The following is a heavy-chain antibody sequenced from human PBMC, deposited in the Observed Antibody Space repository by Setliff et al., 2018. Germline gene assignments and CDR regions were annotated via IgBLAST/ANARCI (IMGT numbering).Heavy chain of an antibody. J-gene: IGHJ2*01. Sequence: SETLSLTCTAYGGTFSDYYWTWIRQPPGKGLEWIGEINHSGTTNYNPSLKSRVTMSVDKSKNQFSLKLSSVTAADTALYYCARNPDYLQYSFDLWGRGTLVTVSS. V-gene: IGHV4-34*01. CDR3: ARNPDYLQYSFDL. CDR1: GGTFSDYY. CDR2: INHSGTT. D-gene: IGHD6-6*01.